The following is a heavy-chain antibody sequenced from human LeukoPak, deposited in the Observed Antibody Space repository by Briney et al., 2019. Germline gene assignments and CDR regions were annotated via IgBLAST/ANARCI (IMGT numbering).Heavy chain of an antibody. V-gene: IGHV7-4-1*02. CDR3: AREYYDSSGYYGYYYYGMDV. CDR1: GHTFTSYA. D-gene: IGHD3-22*01. CDR2: INTNTGNP. J-gene: IGHJ6*02. Sequence: ASVKVSCKASGHTFTSYAMNWVRQAPGQGLEWMGWINTNTGNPTYAQGFTGRFVFSLDTSVSTAYLQISSLKAEDTAVYYCAREYYDSSGYYGYYYYGMDVWGQGTTVTVSS.